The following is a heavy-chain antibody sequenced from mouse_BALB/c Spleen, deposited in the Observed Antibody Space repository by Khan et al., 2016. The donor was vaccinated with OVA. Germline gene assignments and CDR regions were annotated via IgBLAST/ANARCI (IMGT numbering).Heavy chain of an antibody. CDR1: GFNIKDTY. Sequence: VQLQQSGAELVKPGASVKLSCTGSGFNIKDTYIHWVKQRPEQGLEWIGRIDPANGNTIYDPKFQGRATITADTSSNTAYLHLSTLTSEDTVVYYCAYSLLLCAMDYWGQGTSVTVSS. J-gene: IGHJ4*01. V-gene: IGHV14-3*02. CDR2: IDPANGNT. D-gene: IGHD1-2*01. CDR3: AYSLLLCAMDY.